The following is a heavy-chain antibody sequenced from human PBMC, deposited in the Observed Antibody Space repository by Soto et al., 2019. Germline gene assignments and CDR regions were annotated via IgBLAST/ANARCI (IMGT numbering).Heavy chain of an antibody. CDR2: ISGSGGVT. CDR1: GFSFNSNA. D-gene: IGHD2-2*01. Sequence: PGGSLRLSCTASGFSFNSNAMSWVRQAPGKGLEWVSVISGSGGVTFYADSVKGRFSISRDNAKNSLYLQMNSLRAEDTAVYYCARDSGDIVVVPAATALNVWGQGTTVTV. J-gene: IGHJ6*02. CDR3: ARDSGDIVVVPAATALNV. V-gene: IGHV3-23*01.